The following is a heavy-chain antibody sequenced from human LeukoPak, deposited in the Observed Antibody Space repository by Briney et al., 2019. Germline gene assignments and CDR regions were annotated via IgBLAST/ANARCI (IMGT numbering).Heavy chain of an antibody. Sequence: GGSLRLSCAASGFTFSSYGMHWVRQAPGKGLEWVAVISYDGSNKYYADSVKGRFTISRDNSKNTLYLQMNSLRAEDTAVYYCAKSLGIAVAGYYFDYWGQGTLVTVSS. D-gene: IGHD6-19*01. CDR3: AKSLGIAVAGYYFDY. CDR2: ISYDGSNK. J-gene: IGHJ4*02. CDR1: GFTFSSYG. V-gene: IGHV3-30*18.